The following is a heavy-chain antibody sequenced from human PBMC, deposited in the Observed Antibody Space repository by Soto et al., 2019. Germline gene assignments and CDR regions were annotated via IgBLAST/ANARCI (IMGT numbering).Heavy chain of an antibody. CDR3: AKVDTPMGDHYYGYGMDV. J-gene: IGHJ6*02. D-gene: IGHD5-18*01. V-gene: IGHV3-30*18. CDR2: ISYDRSNR. Sequence: QVQLVESGGGVVQPGRSLRLSCAASGFTFRSYGMHWVRQAPGKGLEWVAVISYDRSNRYYADSLKGRFTISRDNSKNPLYLQMNSLTTEDTAVYYRAKVDTPMGDHYYGYGMDVWGQGTTVTVSS. CDR1: GFTFRSYG.